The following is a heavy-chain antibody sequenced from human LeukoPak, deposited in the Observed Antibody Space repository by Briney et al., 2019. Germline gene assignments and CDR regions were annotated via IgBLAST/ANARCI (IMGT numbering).Heavy chain of an antibody. CDR2: ISYDGSNT. V-gene: IGHV3-30*07. CDR3: ARGPSITTVSYFQY. D-gene: IGHD1-14*01. J-gene: IGHJ4*02. CDR1: GVTFSSYV. Sequence: PGRTLRLSCAASGVTFSSYVMHWVRQPPGKGLEWVAVISYDGSNTNYEDSVKRKFTIFRDYMKNTLYLLMHSLTAADAALYYSARGPSITTVSYFQYWGQGTLVTVSS.